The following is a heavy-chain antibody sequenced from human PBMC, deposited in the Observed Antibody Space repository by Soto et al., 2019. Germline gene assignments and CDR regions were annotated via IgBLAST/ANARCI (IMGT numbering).Heavy chain of an antibody. CDR2: IYHSGST. V-gene: IGHV4-4*02. CDR3: ARAGDYPLTGAFDV. D-gene: IGHD4-17*01. CDR1: GGSISSNNW. J-gene: IGHJ3*01. Sequence: SETLSLTCAVSGGSISSNNWWSWVRQPPGKGLEWIGEIYHSGSTNYNPSLKSRVTISVDKSKNEFSLKLGSVTAADTAMYYCARAGDYPLTGAFDVWGQGTMVTVSS.